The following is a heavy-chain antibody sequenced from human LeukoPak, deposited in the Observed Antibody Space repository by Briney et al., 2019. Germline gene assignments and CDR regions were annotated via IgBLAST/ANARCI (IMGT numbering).Heavy chain of an antibody. V-gene: IGHV3-11*01. CDR3: ARHDTAMATDYGMDV. Sequence: PGGSLRLSCAASGFTFSDYYMSWIRQAPGKGLEWVSYISSSGSTIYYADSVKGRFTISRDNAKNSLYLQMNSLRAEDTAVYYCARHDTAMATDYGMDVWGQGTTVTVSS. J-gene: IGHJ6*02. D-gene: IGHD5-18*01. CDR1: GFTFSDYY. CDR2: ISSSGSTI.